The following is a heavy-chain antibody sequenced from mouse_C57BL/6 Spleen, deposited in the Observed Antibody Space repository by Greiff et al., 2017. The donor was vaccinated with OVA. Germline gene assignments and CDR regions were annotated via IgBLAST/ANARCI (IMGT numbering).Heavy chain of an antibody. Sequence: QVQLKQPGTELVKPGASVKLSCKASGYTFTSYWMHWVKQRPGQGLEWIGNINPSNGGTNYNEKFKSKATLTVDKSSSTAYMQLSSLTSEDSAVYYCARCGFTTVVAFDYWGQGTTLTVSS. J-gene: IGHJ2*01. CDR3: ARCGFTTVVAFDY. CDR1: GYTFTSYW. CDR2: INPSNGGT. V-gene: IGHV1-53*01. D-gene: IGHD1-1*01.